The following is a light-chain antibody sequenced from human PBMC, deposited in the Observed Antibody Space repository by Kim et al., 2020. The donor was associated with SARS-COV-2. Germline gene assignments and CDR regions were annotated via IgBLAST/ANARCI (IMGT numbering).Light chain of an antibody. CDR3: LVWDTNSDHVV. CDR2: DDS. Sequence: APGRTARITCGGNNIGSKRVYWCQRKSGPSPVLVVFDDSDRPSGIPERFSDSRSGNTATLTVIRVEAGDEADYYCLVWDTNSDHVVFGGGTQLTVL. V-gene: IGLV3-21*03. J-gene: IGLJ2*01. CDR1: NIGSKR.